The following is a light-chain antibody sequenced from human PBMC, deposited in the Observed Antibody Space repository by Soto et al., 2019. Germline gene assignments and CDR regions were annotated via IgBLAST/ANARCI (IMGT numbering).Light chain of an antibody. J-gene: IGLJ7*01. CDR1: SSNIGSNT. Sequence: QSVLTQPPSASGTPGQRVTISCSGSSSNIGSNTVNWYQQLPGTAPKLLIYSNNQRPSGVPDRFSGSKSGTSASLAISVLQSEDEADYYCEAWDDSLNGAVFGGGTQLTVL. V-gene: IGLV1-44*01. CDR3: EAWDDSLNGAV. CDR2: SNN.